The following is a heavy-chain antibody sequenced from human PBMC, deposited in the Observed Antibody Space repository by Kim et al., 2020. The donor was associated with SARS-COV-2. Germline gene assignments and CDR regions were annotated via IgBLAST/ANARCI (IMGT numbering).Heavy chain of an antibody. Sequence: GGSLRLSCAVSGFTFSSYSMNWVRQAPGKGLEWVSYISSSSSSIYYADSVKGRFTISRDNAKNSLYLQMNSLRDEDTAVYYCARDSPLAAAGTKGGYYYGMDVWGQGTTVTVSS. CDR3: ARDSPLAAAGTKGGYYYGMDV. V-gene: IGHV3-48*02. CDR2: ISSSSSSI. CDR1: GFTFSSYS. D-gene: IGHD6-13*01. J-gene: IGHJ6*02.